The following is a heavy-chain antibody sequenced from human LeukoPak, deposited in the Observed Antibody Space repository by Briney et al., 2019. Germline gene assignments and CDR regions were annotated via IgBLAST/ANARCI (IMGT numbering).Heavy chain of an antibody. J-gene: IGHJ4*02. CDR1: GGSITSSSYY. CDR2: IYYSGST. CDR3: ARLRGCYHSSGYYPDY. D-gene: IGHD3-22*01. V-gene: IGHV4-39*01. Sequence: PSETLSLTCTVSGGSITSSSYYWGWIRQPPGKGLEWIGSIYYSGSTYYNPSLKSRVTISADTSKNQFSLKLSSVTAADTAVYYCARLRGCYHSSGYYPDYWGQGTLVTVSS.